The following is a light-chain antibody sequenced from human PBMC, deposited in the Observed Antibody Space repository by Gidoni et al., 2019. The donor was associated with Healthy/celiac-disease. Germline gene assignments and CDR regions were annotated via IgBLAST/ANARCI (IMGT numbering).Light chain of an antibody. CDR1: QSVSSY. CDR3: QQRSNWPLT. Sequence: IVLTQSPATLSLSPGARPTLACRASQSVSSYLAWYQQKPGQAPRLLIYDASNRATGIPARFSGSGSGTDFTLTISSLEPEDFAVYYCQQRSNWPLTFGGGTKVEIK. J-gene: IGKJ4*01. V-gene: IGKV3-11*01. CDR2: DAS.